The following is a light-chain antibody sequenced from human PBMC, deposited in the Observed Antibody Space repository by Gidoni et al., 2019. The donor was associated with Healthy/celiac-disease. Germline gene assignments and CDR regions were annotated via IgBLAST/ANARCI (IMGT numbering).Light chain of an antibody. Sequence: DLQMTQSPSSLSASVGDRVTITCRASQSISSYLNWYQQKPGKAPKLLIYAASSLQSGVPSRFSGSGSGTDFTLTISSLQPEDFAMYYCQQSYSTPRTFGPXTKVDIK. CDR3: QQSYSTPRT. V-gene: IGKV1-39*01. CDR1: QSISSY. CDR2: AAS. J-gene: IGKJ3*01.